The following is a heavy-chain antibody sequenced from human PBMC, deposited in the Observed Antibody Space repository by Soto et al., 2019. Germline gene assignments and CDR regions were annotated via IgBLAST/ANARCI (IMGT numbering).Heavy chain of an antibody. Sequence: ASVKVSCQASGYSFTRYGIGWARQAPGQGLEWMGWINAYNGNTNYAQNLQGRLTLTTDTSTTTAYMELRSLRSNDTAIYYCAMVDVYVTPSPQDVWGQGTTVTVSS. CDR3: AMVDVYVTPSPQDV. CDR1: GYSFTRYG. J-gene: IGHJ6*02. D-gene: IGHD3-16*01. CDR2: INAYNGNT. V-gene: IGHV1-18*01.